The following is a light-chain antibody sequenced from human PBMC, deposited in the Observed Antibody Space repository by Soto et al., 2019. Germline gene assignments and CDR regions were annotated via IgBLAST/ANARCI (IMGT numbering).Light chain of an antibody. CDR2: DAT. J-gene: IGKJ4*01. V-gene: IGKV3D-15*01. CDR3: QQYHDWPPLT. Sequence: DIVMTQSPATLSESPGERVTLSCRASQYISSNLAWYQQKPGQPPRLLIYDATSRATGIPSRFSGSGSGTDFTLTIISLQSEDCAVYFCQQYHDWPPLTFGGGTKVEIK. CDR1: QYISSN.